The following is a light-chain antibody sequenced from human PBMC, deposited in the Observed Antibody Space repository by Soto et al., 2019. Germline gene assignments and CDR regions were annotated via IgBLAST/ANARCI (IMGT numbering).Light chain of an antibody. CDR3: QQRSNWLTT. CDR2: GAS. V-gene: IGKV3D-20*02. J-gene: IGKJ5*01. CDR1: QSVSSSY. Sequence: EIVLTQSPGTLSLSPGERATLSCRASQSVSSSYLAWYQQKPGQAPRLLIYGASSRATGIPDRFSGSGSGTDFTLTISRLEPEDFAVYYCQQRSNWLTTFGQGTRLEIK.